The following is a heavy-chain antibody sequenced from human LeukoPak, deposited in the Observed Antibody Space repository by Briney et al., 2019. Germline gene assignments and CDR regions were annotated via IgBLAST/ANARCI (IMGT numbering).Heavy chain of an antibody. V-gene: IGHV3-48*03. CDR2: ISSSGSTI. CDR1: GFTFSSYE. J-gene: IGHJ6*02. CDR3: ARDEYSYGFYYYGMDV. D-gene: IGHD5-18*01. Sequence: QAGGSLRLSCAASGFTFSSYEMNWVRQAPGKGLEWVSYISSSGSTIYYADSVKGRFTISRDNAKNSLYLQMNSLRAEDTAVYYCARDEYSYGFYYYGMDVWGQGTTVTVSS.